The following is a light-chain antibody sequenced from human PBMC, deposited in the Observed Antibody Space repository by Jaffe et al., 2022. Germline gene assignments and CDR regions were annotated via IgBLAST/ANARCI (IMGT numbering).Light chain of an antibody. CDR3: QQFNNYPHSIT. V-gene: IGKV1D-13*01. CDR1: QGISSA. Sequence: AIQLTQSPSSLSASVGDRVTITCRASQGISSALAWYQQKPGKAPKLLIYDASSLESGVPSRFSGSGSGTDFTLTISSLQPEDFATYYCQQFNNYPHSITFGQGTRLEIK. CDR2: DAS. J-gene: IGKJ5*01.